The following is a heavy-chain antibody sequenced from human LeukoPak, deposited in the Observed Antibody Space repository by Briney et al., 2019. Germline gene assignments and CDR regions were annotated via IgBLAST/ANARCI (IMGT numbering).Heavy chain of an antibody. Sequence: GGSLRLSCAASGFTFSSYAMNWVRQAPGKGLEWVSAISVSGGSTNYADSVKGRFTISRDSSKNTLFLKLNSLTAEDTAVYYCAKSTSRYQKDYWRQAAQVTDSS. CDR3: AKSTSRYQKDY. J-gene: IGHJ4*02. CDR1: GFTFSSYA. D-gene: IGHD2-2*01. V-gene: IGHV3-23*01. CDR2: ISVSGGST.